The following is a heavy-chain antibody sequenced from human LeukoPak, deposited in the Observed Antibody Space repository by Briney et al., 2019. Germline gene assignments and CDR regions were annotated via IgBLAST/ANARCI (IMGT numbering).Heavy chain of an antibody. V-gene: IGHV4-39*01. Sequence: SETLSLTCTVSGGSISSSSYYWGWIRQPPGKGLEWIGSIYYSGSTYYNPSLKSRVTISVDTSKNQFSLKLSSVTAADTAVYYCAHAGGMGVWGQGTTVTVSS. CDR2: IYYSGST. J-gene: IGHJ6*02. CDR1: GGSISSSSYY. CDR3: AHAGGMGV.